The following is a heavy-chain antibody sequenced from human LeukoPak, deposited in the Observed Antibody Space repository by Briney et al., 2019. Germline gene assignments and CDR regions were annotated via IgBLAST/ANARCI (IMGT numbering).Heavy chain of an antibody. CDR1: GYTFTSYY. Sequence: ASVKVSCKASGYTFTSYYMHWVRQAPGQGLEWMGIINPSSGGTSYAQKFQGRVTMTRDMSTSTVYMELSSLRSEDTAVYYCARDSATVVVPAATYYYYYMDVWGKGTTVTVSS. V-gene: IGHV1-46*01. CDR3: ARDSATVVVPAATYYYYYMDV. D-gene: IGHD2-2*01. J-gene: IGHJ6*03. CDR2: INPSSGGT.